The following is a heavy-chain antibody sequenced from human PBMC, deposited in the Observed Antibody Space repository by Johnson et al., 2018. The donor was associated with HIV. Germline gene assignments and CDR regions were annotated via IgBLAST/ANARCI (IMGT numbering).Heavy chain of an antibody. J-gene: IGHJ3*02. CDR1: GFTFDDYG. V-gene: IGHV3-7*02. Sequence: VQLVESGGGVVRPGGSLRLSCAASGFTFDDYGMSWVRQAPGKGLEWVANIKQDGSEKYYVDSVKGRFSISRDNAKNSLYLQMNSLRAEDTALYYCARAGYSNYDRAFDIWGQGTMVTVSS. CDR3: ARAGYSNYDRAFDI. D-gene: IGHD4-11*01. CDR2: IKQDGSEK.